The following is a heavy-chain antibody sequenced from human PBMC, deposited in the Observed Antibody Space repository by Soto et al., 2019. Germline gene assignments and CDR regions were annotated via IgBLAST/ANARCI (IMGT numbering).Heavy chain of an antibody. CDR2: IIPILSTA. CDR1: GYTFSTYG. J-gene: IGHJ4*02. V-gene: IGHV1-69*10. D-gene: IGHD6-13*01. CDR3: ARVGARAAAVTQYFDY. Sequence: SVKVSCKASGYTFSTYGLTWVRQAPGQGLEWVGWIIPILSTANYSQKFQGRVTITRGTSASTAYMELSSLRSEDTAVYYCARVGARAAAVTQYFDYWGQGTLVTVSP.